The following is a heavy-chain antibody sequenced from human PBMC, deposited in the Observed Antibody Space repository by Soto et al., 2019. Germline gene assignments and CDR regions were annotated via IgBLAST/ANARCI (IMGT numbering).Heavy chain of an antibody. V-gene: IGHV4-39*01. J-gene: IGHJ6*03. CDR3: LRLNVVVPPNMIYYYYYYYIDV. CDR2: LYYSGYT. Sequence: SETLSLTCTVSGASVSSSTSYWGWIRQPPGKGLEWIGSLYYSGYTYYNPSLKGRVTISADTSKNHFSLQLSSLTAADTAVYYCLRLNVVVPPNMIYYYYYYYIDVWGKGTTVTVSS. D-gene: IGHD2-2*01. CDR1: GASVSSSTSY.